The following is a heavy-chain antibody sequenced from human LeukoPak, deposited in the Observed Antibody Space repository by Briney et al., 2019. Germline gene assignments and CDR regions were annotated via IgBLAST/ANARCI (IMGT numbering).Heavy chain of an antibody. CDR3: ARGGAAAGKLWWFDP. CDR1: GYTFTSYD. J-gene: IGHJ5*02. D-gene: IGHD6-13*01. Sequence: ASVKVSCKASGYTFTSYDINWVRQATGQGLEWMGWMNPNSGNTGYAQKFQGRVTVTTDESTSTAYMELSSLRSEDTAVYYCARGGAAAGKLWWFDPWGQGTLVTVSS. CDR2: MNPNSGNT. V-gene: IGHV1-8*01.